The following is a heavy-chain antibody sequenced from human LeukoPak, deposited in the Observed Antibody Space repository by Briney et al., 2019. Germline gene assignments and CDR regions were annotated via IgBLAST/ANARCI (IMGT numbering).Heavy chain of an antibody. CDR3: ARESSYDSTGANWFDP. CDR2: ISAYNGNT. Sequence: ASVKVSCKTSGYSFILYGISWVRQAPGQGLEWMGWISAYNGNTNYAQKLQDRVTMTTDTSTSTAYMELRSLRSDDTAVYYCARESSYDSTGANWFDPWGQGTLVTVSS. V-gene: IGHV1-18*01. D-gene: IGHD3-22*01. J-gene: IGHJ5*02. CDR1: GYSFILYG.